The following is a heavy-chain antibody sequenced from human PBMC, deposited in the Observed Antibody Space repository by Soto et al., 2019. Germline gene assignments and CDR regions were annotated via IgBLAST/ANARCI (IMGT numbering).Heavy chain of an antibody. Sequence: ASVKVSCKASGYTFTSYAMHWVRQAPGQRLEWMGWINVGNGNTKYSQKFQGRVTITRDTSASTAYMELSRLRSDDTAVYYCARGGSSWYYFDYWGQGTLVTVSS. CDR1: GYTFTSYA. CDR3: ARGGSSWYYFDY. D-gene: IGHD6-13*01. V-gene: IGHV1-3*01. CDR2: INVGNGNT. J-gene: IGHJ4*02.